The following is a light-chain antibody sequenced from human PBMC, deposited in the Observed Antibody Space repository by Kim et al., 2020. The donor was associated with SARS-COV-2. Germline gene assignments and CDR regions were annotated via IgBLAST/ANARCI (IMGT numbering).Light chain of an antibody. J-gene: IGKJ1*01. CDR1: QSVSSSY. CDR3: QQYSISPWT. Sequence: YPGERATLSCRASQSVSSSYLAWYQQKPGQAPRLLIYGASSRATGIPDRFSGSGSGTDFTLTISRLEPEDFAVYYCQQYSISPWTFGQGTKVDIK. CDR2: GAS. V-gene: IGKV3-20*01.